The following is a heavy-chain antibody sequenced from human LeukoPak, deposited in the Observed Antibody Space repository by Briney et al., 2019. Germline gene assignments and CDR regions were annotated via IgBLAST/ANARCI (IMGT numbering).Heavy chain of an antibody. J-gene: IGHJ4*02. CDR1: GFSFSTHW. D-gene: IGHD2-8*01. V-gene: IGHV3-74*01. Sequence: GGSLRLSCAASGFSFSTHWMHWVRQAPGKGLVWVSRINSDGSDTIYADSVKGRFTMSRDNAKNTLYLQMNSLRAEDMSVYYCARDGPYASPLDYWGQGTLVTVSS. CDR2: INSDGSDT. CDR3: ARDGPYASPLDY.